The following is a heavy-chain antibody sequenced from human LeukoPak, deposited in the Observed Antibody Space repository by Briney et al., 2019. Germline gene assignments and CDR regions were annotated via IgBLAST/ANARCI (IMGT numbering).Heavy chain of an antibody. D-gene: IGHD5-12*01. CDR3: ASGSSGYGP. Sequence: SETLSLTCTASGGSFSNYYWSWVRQPAGKGLEWIGRIYSSGTTIYNPSLKSRVTMSVDTSKNQFSLKLSSVTAADTAVYFCASGSSGYGPWGQGTLVTVSS. CDR1: GGSFSNYY. V-gene: IGHV4-4*07. CDR2: IYSSGTT. J-gene: IGHJ4*02.